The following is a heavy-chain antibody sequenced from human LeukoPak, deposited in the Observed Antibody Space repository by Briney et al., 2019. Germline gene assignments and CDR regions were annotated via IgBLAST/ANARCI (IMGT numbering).Heavy chain of an antibody. Sequence: GGSLRLSRAASGFTFSSCVMSWVRQAPGKGLEWVSGISGSGGSTYYADSVKGRFTISRDNSKNTLHLQMNSLRAEDTAVYYCAKDPMVRGATYDYWGQGTLVTVSS. D-gene: IGHD3-10*01. V-gene: IGHV3-23*01. CDR3: AKDPMVRGATYDY. CDR2: ISGSGGST. J-gene: IGHJ4*02. CDR1: GFTFSSCV.